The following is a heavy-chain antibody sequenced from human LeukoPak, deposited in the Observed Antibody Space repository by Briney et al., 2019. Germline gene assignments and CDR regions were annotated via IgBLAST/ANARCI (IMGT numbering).Heavy chain of an antibody. D-gene: IGHD3-22*01. V-gene: IGHV4-4*02. J-gene: IGHJ4*02. CDR2: IYHSGRT. Sequence: GSLRLSCAASGFTFSSYAMHWVRQPPGKGLEWIGEIYHSGRTNYKPSLKSRVTISVDKSKNQFYVKLSSVTAADTAVYYCARRRYYDTSGYYGFDYWGQGTLVTVSS. CDR1: GFTFSSYA. CDR3: ARRRYYDTSGYYGFDY.